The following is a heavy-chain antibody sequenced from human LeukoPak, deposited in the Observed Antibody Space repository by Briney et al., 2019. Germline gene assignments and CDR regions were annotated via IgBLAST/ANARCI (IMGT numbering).Heavy chain of an antibody. CDR1: GFTFSSYA. Sequence: PGGSLRLSCAASGFTFSSYAMSWVRQAPGKGLEWVSAISGSGGSTYYADSVKGRFTIPRDNSKNTLYLQMNSLRAEDTAVYYCANLITGTTRDLDYWGQGTLVTVSS. V-gene: IGHV3-23*01. J-gene: IGHJ4*02. CDR2: ISGSGGST. CDR3: ANLITGTTRDLDY. D-gene: IGHD1-7*01.